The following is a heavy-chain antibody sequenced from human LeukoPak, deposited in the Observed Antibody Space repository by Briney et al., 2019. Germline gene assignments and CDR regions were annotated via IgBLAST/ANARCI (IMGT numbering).Heavy chain of an antibody. V-gene: IGHV3-64*01. D-gene: IGHD3-16*01. CDR3: ARVGAVGGVFRAFDI. CDR1: GFTFSSYA. J-gene: IGHJ3*02. Sequence: PGGSLRLSCAASGFTFSSYAMHWVRQAPGKGLEYVSAISSNGGSTYYANSVKGRFTISRDNSKNTLYLQMGSLRAEDMAVYYCARVGAVGGVFRAFDIWGQGTMVTVSS. CDR2: ISSNGGST.